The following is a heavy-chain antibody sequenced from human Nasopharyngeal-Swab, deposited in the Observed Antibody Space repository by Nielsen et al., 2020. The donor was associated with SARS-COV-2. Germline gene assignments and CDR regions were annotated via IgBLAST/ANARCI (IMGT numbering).Heavy chain of an antibody. J-gene: IGHJ4*02. D-gene: IGHD6-13*01. CDR3: IAAAGTGSFDY. V-gene: IGHV3-23*01. CDR2: ISGSGGST. CDR1: GITFSHYG. Sequence: GESLKISCTASGITFSHYGFNWVRQAPGKGLEWVSAISGSGGSTYYADSVKGRFTISRDNSKNTLYLQMNSLRAEDTAVYYCIAAAGTGSFDYWGQGTLVTVSS.